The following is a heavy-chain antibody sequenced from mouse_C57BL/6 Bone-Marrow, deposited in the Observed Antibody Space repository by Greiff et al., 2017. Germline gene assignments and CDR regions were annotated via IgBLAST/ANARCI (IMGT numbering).Heavy chain of an antibody. Sequence: QVQLKESGAELVKPGASVKMSCKASGYTFTTYPIEWMKQNHGKSLEWIGNFHPYNDDTKYNEKFKGKATLTVEKSYNTVYLELSRLTSDDSAVXYCARSSTFFYYFDYWGQGTTLTVSS. CDR2: FHPYNDDT. CDR1: GYTFTTYP. D-gene: IGHD5-1*01. V-gene: IGHV1-47*01. CDR3: ARSSTFFYYFDY. J-gene: IGHJ2*01.